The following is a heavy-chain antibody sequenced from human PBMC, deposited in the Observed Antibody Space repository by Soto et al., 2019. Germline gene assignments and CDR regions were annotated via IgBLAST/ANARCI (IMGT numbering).Heavy chain of an antibody. J-gene: IGHJ6*02. V-gene: IGHV4-31*03. CDR2: IFYTGST. CDR1: GDSIASGPYY. CDR3: ARDRVRRDNKPYGMDV. D-gene: IGHD2-21*01. Sequence: QVQLQESGPGLVKPSQTLSLTCTVSGDSIASGPYYWTWIRQHPGKGLEWIGNIFYTGSTYYNPSLQSRVSISVDTSKNQLSLRLTSVTAADTAIYYCARDRVRRDNKPYGMDVWGQGTTVTVSS.